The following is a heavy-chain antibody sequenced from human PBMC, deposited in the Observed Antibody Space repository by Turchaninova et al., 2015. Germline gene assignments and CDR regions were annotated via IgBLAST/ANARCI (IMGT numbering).Heavy chain of an antibody. CDR3: ASREYYDILTGYSLHH. V-gene: IGHV4-34*01. Sequence: QVQLQQWGAGLLKPSETLSLTCAVLGGSFSGYYWSWIRQPPGKGLEWIGEINHSGSTKYNPSLKSRVTMSVDTSKNQFSLNLSSLTAADTAVYYCASREYYDILTGYSLHHWGQGTLVTVSS. CDR1: GGSFSGYY. CDR2: INHSGST. D-gene: IGHD3-9*01. J-gene: IGHJ1*01.